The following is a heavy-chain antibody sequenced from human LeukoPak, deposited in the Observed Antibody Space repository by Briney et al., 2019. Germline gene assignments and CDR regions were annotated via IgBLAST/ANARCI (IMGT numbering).Heavy chain of an antibody. D-gene: IGHD6-13*01. CDR1: GGSVSSGSYY. Sequence: PSETLCLTCTVSGGSVSSGSYYWSWIRQPPGKGLEWIGYIYYSGSTNYNLSLKSRVTMSVDTSKNQFSLKLSSVTAADTAVYYCARGAAAGNSFDYWGQGTLVTVSS. J-gene: IGHJ4*02. CDR3: ARGAAAGNSFDY. CDR2: IYYSGST. V-gene: IGHV4-61*01.